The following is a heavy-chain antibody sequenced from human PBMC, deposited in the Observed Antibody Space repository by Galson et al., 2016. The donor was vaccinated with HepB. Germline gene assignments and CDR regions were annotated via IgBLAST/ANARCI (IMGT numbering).Heavy chain of an antibody. CDR1: GGSISPYF. CDR2: IYFSGTT. Sequence: ETLSLTCTVSGGSISPYFWSWIRRPPGKGLEWIAYIYFSGTTNYNPSLKSRVTISLDTSKGQFSLKVTSVTAADSAVYYCARMSGDLYGRGVYYHYYMDVWGKGTKVTVSS. CDR3: ARMSGDLYGRGVYYHYYMDV. J-gene: IGHJ6*03. V-gene: IGHV4-59*01. D-gene: IGHD1-26*01.